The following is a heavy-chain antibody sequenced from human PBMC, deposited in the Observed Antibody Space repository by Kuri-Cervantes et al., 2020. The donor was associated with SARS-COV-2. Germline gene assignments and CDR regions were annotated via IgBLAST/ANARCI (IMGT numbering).Heavy chain of an antibody. D-gene: IGHD3-3*01. CDR2: ISGSGGTI. CDR3: ARDRLWLLYSSSLSPYFDY. J-gene: IGHJ4*02. Sequence: GGSLRLSCAASGFTFSSYSMNWVRQAPGKGLEWVSAISGSGGTIYYADSVKGRFTISRDNAKNSLYLQMNSLRAEDTAVYYCARDRLWLLYSSSLSPYFDYWGQGTLVTVSS. CDR1: GFTFSSYS. V-gene: IGHV3-48*01.